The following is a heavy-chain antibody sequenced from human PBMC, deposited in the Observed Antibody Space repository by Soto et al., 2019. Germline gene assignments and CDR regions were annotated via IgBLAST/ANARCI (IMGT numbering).Heavy chain of an antibody. J-gene: IGHJ4*02. CDR2: ITGSGGST. CDR3: AKDPRFSFPL. V-gene: IGHV3-23*01. D-gene: IGHD3-16*01. CDR1: GFSFSSYA. Sequence: AGESLRLSCVVSGFSFSSYAMSWVRQAPGKGLEWVSAITGSGGSTYYADSVKGRFTISRDNSKNTLYLQMNSLRAEDTAVYYCAKDPRFSFPLWGQGTLVTVSS.